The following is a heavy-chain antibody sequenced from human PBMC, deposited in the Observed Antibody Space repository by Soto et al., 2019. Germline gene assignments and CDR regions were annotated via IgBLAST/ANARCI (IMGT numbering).Heavy chain of an antibody. Sequence: QLQMQEAGPGLVKPSETLSLTCSVSGGSFSSSTYCWAWIRQPPGRGLEWIGSVYYLGTTNYNPSLGSRVIMSIDTTKNQFSLKLTSVTAADTAVYFCARHERYGLDKPFNFWGQGALVIVSS. V-gene: IGHV4-39*01. CDR3: ARHERYGLDKPFNF. D-gene: IGHD4-17*01. CDR1: GGSFSSSTYC. J-gene: IGHJ4*02. CDR2: VYYLGTT.